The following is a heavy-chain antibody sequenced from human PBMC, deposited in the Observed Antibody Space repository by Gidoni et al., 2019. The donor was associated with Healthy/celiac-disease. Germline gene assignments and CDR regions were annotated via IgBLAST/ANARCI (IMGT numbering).Heavy chain of an antibody. V-gene: IGHV3-11*05. CDR2: SSSSSSYT. J-gene: IGHJ6*02. CDR1: GFTFRDYY. Sequence: QVQLVESGGGLVKPGGSLRLSCAASGFTFRDYYMSWIRQAPGKGLEWVSYSSSSSSYTNYADSVKGRFTISRDNAKNSLYLQMNSLRAEDTAVYYCARDDRGDYYYYGMDVWGQGTTVTVSS. D-gene: IGHD3-10*01. CDR3: ARDDRGDYYYYGMDV.